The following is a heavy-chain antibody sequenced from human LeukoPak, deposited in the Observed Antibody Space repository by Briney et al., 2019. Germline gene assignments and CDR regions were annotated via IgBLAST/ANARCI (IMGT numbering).Heavy chain of an antibody. D-gene: IGHD4-23*01. V-gene: IGHV3-9*01. Sequence: GRSLRLSCAASGFTFDDYAMHWVRQAPGKGLEWVSGISWNSGSIGYADSVKDRFTISRDNAKNSLYLQMNSLRAEDTALYYCAACNSRIPERNDAFDIWGQGTMVTVSS. J-gene: IGHJ3*02. CDR1: GFTFDDYA. CDR3: AACNSRIPERNDAFDI. CDR2: ISWNSGSI.